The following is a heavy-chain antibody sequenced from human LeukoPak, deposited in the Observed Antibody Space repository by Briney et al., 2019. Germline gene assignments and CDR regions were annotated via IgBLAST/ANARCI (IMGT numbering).Heavy chain of an antibody. CDR1: GFTFDDYA. V-gene: IGHV3-9*01. Sequence: QSGGSLRLSCAASGFTFDDYAMHWVRQAPGKGLEWVSGISWNSGSIGYADSVKGRFTISRDNAKNSLCLQMNSLRAEDTALYYCAKGGELELGSAFDIWGQGTMVTVSS. CDR2: ISWNSGSI. J-gene: IGHJ3*02. CDR3: AKGGELELGSAFDI. D-gene: IGHD1-7*01.